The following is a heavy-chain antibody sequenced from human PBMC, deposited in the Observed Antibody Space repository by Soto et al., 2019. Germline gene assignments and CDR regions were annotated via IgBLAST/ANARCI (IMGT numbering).Heavy chain of an antibody. CDR3: AKQKRDSRTYTGLDV. CDR1: GDSVSSNSAA. D-gene: IGHD2-21*02. Sequence: SQTLSLTCAISGDSVSSNSAAWNWIRQSPSRGLEWLGRAYYRSQWYYDSAVSVKSRITVIPDTSKNQFSLHLSSVTPEDTAIYYCAKQKRDSRTYTGLDVWGEGTTVTVSS. J-gene: IGHJ6*04. CDR2: AYYRSQWYY. V-gene: IGHV6-1*01.